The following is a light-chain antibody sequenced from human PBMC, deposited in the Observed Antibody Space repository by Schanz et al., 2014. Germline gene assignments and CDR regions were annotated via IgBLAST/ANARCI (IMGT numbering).Light chain of an antibody. CDR3: LLYYSGVKV. Sequence: QAVVTQEPSLTVSPGGTVTLTCGSSTGAVTSGHYPYWFQQKPGQAPRTLIYDRSNTHSWTPARFSGSLLGGKAALTLSGAQPEDEAEYYCLLYYSGVKVFGGGTKLTVL. CDR2: DRS. J-gene: IGLJ2*01. CDR1: TGAVTSGHY. V-gene: IGLV7-46*01.